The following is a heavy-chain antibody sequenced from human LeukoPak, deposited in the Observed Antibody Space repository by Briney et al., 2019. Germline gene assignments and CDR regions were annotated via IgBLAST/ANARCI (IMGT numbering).Heavy chain of an antibody. D-gene: IGHD3-10*01. Sequence: SETLSLTCAVSGDSINPYYWSWIRQPPGKGLEWIGYIYYSGNTNYNPSLKSRVIISADTSKNQYSLRLSSVTAADTAVYYCARSELLWFGGVNSGFDYWGQGTLVTVSS. CDR2: IYYSGNT. CDR1: GDSINPYY. J-gene: IGHJ4*02. CDR3: ARSELLWFGGVNSGFDY. V-gene: IGHV4-59*01.